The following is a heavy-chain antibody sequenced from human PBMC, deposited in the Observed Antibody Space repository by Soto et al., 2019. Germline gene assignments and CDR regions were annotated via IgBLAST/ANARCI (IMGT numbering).Heavy chain of an antibody. CDR3: ARGGTRKVTFYYYYYGMDV. J-gene: IGHJ6*02. CDR1: GGTFSSYA. CDR2: IIPIFGTA. Sequence: SVKVSCKASGGTFSSYAISWVRQAPGQGLEWMGGIIPIFGTANYAQKFQGRVTITADESTSTAYMELSSLRSEDTAVYYCARGGTRKVTFYYYYYGMDVWGQGTTVTVSS. D-gene: IGHD2-21*02. V-gene: IGHV1-69*13.